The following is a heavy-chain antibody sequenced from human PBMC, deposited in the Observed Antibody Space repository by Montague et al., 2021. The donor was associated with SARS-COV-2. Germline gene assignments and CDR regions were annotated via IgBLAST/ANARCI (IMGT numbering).Heavy chain of an antibody. CDR3: ARSTVTNSPFGFSNKLRSRYNGIDV. V-gene: IGHV4-34*01. CDR2: INHSGST. J-gene: IGHJ6*02. Sequence: SETLSLTCAVYGGSFSGYYLNWIRQPPGKGLEWIGEINHSGSTNYNPSLKSRVTIAVDTSKNQVSLKLTSVTAADTAVFYCARSTVTNSPFGFSNKLRSRYNGIDVWGQGTTVTVSS. D-gene: IGHD4-17*01. CDR1: GGSFSGYY.